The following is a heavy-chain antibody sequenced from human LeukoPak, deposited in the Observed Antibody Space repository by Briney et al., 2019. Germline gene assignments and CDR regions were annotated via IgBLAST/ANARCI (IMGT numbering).Heavy chain of an antibody. Sequence: SETLSLTCAVYGGSFSGYYCSWIRQPPGKGLEWIGEINHSGSTNYNPSLKSQVPISVDTPKNQFSLKLSSVAAADPALNYCARHVRPGYCSGGSCFLDWFDPWGQGTLVTVSS. J-gene: IGHJ5*02. CDR1: GGSFSGYY. D-gene: IGHD2-15*01. CDR3: ARHVRPGYCSGGSCFLDWFDP. V-gene: IGHV4-34*01. CDR2: INHSGST.